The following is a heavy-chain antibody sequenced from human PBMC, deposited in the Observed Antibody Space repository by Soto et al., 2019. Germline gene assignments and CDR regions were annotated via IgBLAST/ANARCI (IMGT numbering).Heavy chain of an antibody. CDR1: GFTLSSYS. D-gene: IGHD6-19*01. CDR3: AREMGLRSSGWSYYFDF. CDR2: ISGSGGTI. J-gene: IGHJ4*02. V-gene: IGHV3-48*02. Sequence: EVQLVESGGGMVQPGGSLRVSCAASGFTLSSYSMHWVRQAPGKGLEWVSYISGSGGTIYYADSVKGRFTISRDNAKNSLSVQMNSQRDEDTAVYFCAREMGLRSSGWSYYFDFWGQGTLVTVSS.